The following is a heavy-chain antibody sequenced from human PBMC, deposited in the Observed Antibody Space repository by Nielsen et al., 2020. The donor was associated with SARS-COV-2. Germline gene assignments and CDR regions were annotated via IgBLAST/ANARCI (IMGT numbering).Heavy chain of an antibody. D-gene: IGHD3-10*01. CDR1: GGSISSSNW. V-gene: IGHV4-4*02. CDR3: ARDFTVRGVNYGMDV. J-gene: IGHJ6*02. Sequence: SETLSLTCAVSGGSISSSNWWSWVRQPPGKGLEWIGEIYHSGSTNYNPSLKSRVAISLDTSKNQFSLKLSSVTAADTAVYYCARDFTVRGVNYGMDVWGQGTTVTVSS. CDR2: IYHSGST.